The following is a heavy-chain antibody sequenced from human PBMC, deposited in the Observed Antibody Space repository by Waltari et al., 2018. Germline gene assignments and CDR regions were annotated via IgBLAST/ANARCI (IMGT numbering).Heavy chain of an antibody. Sequence: QVQLVQSGAEVKKPGASVKVSCKTFGYSFTVFYIHWVRPAPGQGPEWMGRINPKNGDTNNRQRFQGRVTMTRDTSISTAYMELSSLTSDDTAIYYCARELAGDNSASYDAFDIWGQGTMVTVSS. CDR2: INPKNGDT. V-gene: IGHV1-2*06. CDR3: ARELAGDNSASYDAFDI. D-gene: IGHD3-22*01. CDR1: GYSFTVFY. J-gene: IGHJ3*02.